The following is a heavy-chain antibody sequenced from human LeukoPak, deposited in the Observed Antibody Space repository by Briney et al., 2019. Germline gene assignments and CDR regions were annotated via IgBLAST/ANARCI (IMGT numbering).Heavy chain of an antibody. D-gene: IGHD4-17*01. CDR1: GGSISGSSYY. CDR3: ARVDYGDYRFDY. Sequence: SETLSLTCTVSGGSISGSSYYWGWIRQPPGKGLEWIGSIYYSGSTYYNPSLKSRVTISVDTSKNQFSLKLNSVTATDTAVYYCARVDYGDYRFDYWGQGTLVNVSS. CDR2: IYYSGST. J-gene: IGHJ4*02. V-gene: IGHV4-39*02.